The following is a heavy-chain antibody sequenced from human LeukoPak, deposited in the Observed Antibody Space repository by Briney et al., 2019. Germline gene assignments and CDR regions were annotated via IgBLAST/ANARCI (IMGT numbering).Heavy chain of an antibody. CDR2: IRYDGSTK. Sequence: PGGSLRLSCAASGFTFTSYGMHWVRQAPGEGLEWVAVIRYDGSTKYSADSVKGRFTISRDNSKSTLYLQINSLRAEDTAVYYCARQDATTTPGGYFDYWGQGTLVTVSS. V-gene: IGHV3-33*01. D-gene: IGHD4-17*01. CDR1: GFTFTSYG. CDR3: ARQDATTTPGGYFDY. J-gene: IGHJ4*02.